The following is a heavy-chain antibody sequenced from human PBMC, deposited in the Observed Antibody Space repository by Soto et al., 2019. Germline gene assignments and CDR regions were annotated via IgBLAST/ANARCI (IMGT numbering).Heavy chain of an antibody. V-gene: IGHV3-30*18. CDR2: ISYDGSNK. J-gene: IGHJ6*02. CDR3: AKGPQSLMDYYYGMDV. CDR1: GFTFSSYG. D-gene: IGHD3-16*01. Sequence: QVQLVESGGGVVQPARSLRLSCAASGFTFSSYGMHWVRQAPGKGLEWVAVISYDGSNKYYADSVKGRFTISRDNSKNTLYLQMNSLRAEDTAVYYCAKGPQSLMDYYYGMDVWGQGTTVTVSS.